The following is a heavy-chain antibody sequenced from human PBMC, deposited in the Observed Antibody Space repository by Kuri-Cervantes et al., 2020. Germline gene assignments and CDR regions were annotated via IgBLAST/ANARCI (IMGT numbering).Heavy chain of an antibody. Sequence: SETLSLTCTVSGGSISSYYWSWIRQPPGKGLEWIGYIYYSGSTNYNPSLKSRVTISVDTSKNQFPLKLSSVTAADTAVYYCAREGAGWGRGMDVWGKGTTVTVSS. D-gene: IGHD7-27*01. CDR3: AREGAGWGRGMDV. V-gene: IGHV4-59*01. CDR1: GGSISSYY. CDR2: IYYSGST. J-gene: IGHJ6*04.